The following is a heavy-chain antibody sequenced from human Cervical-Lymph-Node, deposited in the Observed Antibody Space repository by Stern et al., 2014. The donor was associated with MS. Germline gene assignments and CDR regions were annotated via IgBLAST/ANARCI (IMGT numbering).Heavy chain of an antibody. J-gene: IGHJ6*02. D-gene: IGHD2-2*01. CDR3: AKDVLPAAIPLYGMDV. Sequence: EVQLLESGGGLVQPGGSLRLSCAASGFTFSTFALNWVRQAPGKGLEWVAAISGSGVTTYYADSVEGRFTISRDNSKKMVYLQMYTLGAEDTAVYYCAKDVLPAAIPLYGMDVWGQGTTVTVSS. V-gene: IGHV3-23*01. CDR2: ISGSGVTT. CDR1: GFTFSTFA.